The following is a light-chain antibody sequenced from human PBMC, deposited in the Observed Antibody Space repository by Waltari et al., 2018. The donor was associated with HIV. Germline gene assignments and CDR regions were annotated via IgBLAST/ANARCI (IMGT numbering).Light chain of an antibody. CDR2: AAS. CDR3: QQANSFPYT. V-gene: IGKV1D-12*01. CDR1: QGLRSY. J-gene: IGKJ2*01. Sequence: DIQMTQSPSSVSASVGDRVTITCRSSQGLRSYLAWYQQKPGKAPKVLIYAASSLQSGVPSRFSGTGSGTDFTLTISSLQPEDFASYYCQQANSFPYTFGQGTKLEIK.